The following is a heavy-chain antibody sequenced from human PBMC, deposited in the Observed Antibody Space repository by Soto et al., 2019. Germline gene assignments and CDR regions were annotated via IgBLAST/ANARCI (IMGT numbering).Heavy chain of an antibody. CDR3: ARVSGQYQLLGGMDV. J-gene: IGHJ6*02. Sequence: QVQLQESGPGLVKPSETLSLTCTVSGGSVSGGSYYWSWIRQPPGKGLEWIGYIYYSGSTNYNPSLKSRVTISVDTSKNQFSLKLSSVTAADTAVYYCARVSGQYQLLGGMDVWGQGTTVTVSS. CDR2: IYYSGST. V-gene: IGHV4-61*01. D-gene: IGHD2-2*01. CDR1: GGSVSGGSYY.